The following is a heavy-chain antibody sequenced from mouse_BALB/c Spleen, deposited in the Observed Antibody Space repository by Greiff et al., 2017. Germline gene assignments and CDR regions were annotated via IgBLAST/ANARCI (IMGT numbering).Heavy chain of an antibody. CDR1: GYTFTNYW. J-gene: IGHJ2*01. Sequence: VQLQQSGAELVRPGTSVKISCKASGYTFTNYWLGWVKQRPGHGLEWIGDIYPGGGYTNYNEKFKGKATLTVDKSSSTAYMQLSSLTSEDSAVYYCTRGGDDYDSYFDYWGQGTTLTVSS. CDR2: IYPGGGYT. CDR3: TRGGDDYDSYFDY. V-gene: IGHV1-63*01. D-gene: IGHD2-4*01.